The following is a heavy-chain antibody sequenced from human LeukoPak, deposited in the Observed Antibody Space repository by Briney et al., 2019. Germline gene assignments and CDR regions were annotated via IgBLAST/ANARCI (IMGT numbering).Heavy chain of an antibody. V-gene: IGHV3-23*01. Sequence: GGPLRLSCAASGFTFSSYAMTWVRQAPGKALEWVSNIRGSDDSKYYADYEKGRFTISRDNSKNTLYLQMNSLRGEDTALQYCAKDTGPAAGIRADYWGQGTLVTVSS. CDR2: IRGSDDSK. D-gene: IGHD6-13*01. J-gene: IGHJ4*02. CDR3: AKDTGPAAGIRADY. CDR1: GFTFSSYA.